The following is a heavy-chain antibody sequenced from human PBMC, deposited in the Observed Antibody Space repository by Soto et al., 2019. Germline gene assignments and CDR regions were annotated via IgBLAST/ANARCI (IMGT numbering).Heavy chain of an antibody. CDR1: GYTFTSYY. V-gene: IGHV1-46*01. CDR3: ARDPVDYYYGMDV. CDR2: INPSGGST. Sequence: QVQLVQSGAEVKKPGASVKVSCKASGYTFTSYYMHWVRQAPGQGLEWMGIINPSGGSTSYAQKFQGRVTMTRDTSTSTVYMELSSQRSEDTAVYYCARDPVDYYYGMDVWGQGTTVTVSS. J-gene: IGHJ6*02.